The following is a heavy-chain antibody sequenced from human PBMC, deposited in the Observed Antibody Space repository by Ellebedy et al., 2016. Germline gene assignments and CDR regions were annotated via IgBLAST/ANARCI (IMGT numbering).Heavy chain of an antibody. D-gene: IGHD5-18*01. J-gene: IGHJ5*02. CDR3: AKGGYSYGQNWFGP. CDR2: IYYSGST. CDR1: GGSIRTYY. V-gene: IGHV4-59*01. Sequence: SETLSLTCTVSGGSIRTYYWSWMRQSPGKGLDWIGSIYYSGSTNYNPSLKSRVSMSVDTSKNQFFLKVTSVTAADTALYYCAKGGYSYGQNWFGPWGQGILVTVSS.